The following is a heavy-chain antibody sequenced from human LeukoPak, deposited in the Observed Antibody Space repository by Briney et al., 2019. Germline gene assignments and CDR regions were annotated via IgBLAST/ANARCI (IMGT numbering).Heavy chain of an antibody. CDR3: ARDHGDYVWGSYRYGPPFDY. CDR1: GFTFSSYS. J-gene: IGHJ4*02. Sequence: GGSLRLSCAASGFTFSSYSMNWVRQAPGKGLEWVSSISSSSYIYYADSVKGRFTISRDNAKNSLYLQMNSLRAEDTAVYYCARDHGDYVWGSYRYGPPFDYWGQGTLVTVSS. CDR2: ISSSSYI. V-gene: IGHV3-21*01. D-gene: IGHD3-16*02.